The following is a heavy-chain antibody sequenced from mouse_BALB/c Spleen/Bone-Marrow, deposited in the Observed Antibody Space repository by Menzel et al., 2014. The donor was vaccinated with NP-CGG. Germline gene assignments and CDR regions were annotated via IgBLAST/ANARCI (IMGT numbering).Heavy chain of an antibody. D-gene: IGHD2-2*01. CDR1: GYTFTSYY. V-gene: IGHV1S81*02. CDR3: TTSRGYNWFAY. CDR2: INPSNGGA. Sequence: VQLQQSGAELVKPGASVKLPCKASGYTFTSYYMYWVKQRPGRGLEWIGEINPSNGGADFNEKFKIKATLTVDKSSSTAYMQLSSLTSEDSAVYYCTTSRGYNWFAYWGQGTLVTVSA. J-gene: IGHJ3*01.